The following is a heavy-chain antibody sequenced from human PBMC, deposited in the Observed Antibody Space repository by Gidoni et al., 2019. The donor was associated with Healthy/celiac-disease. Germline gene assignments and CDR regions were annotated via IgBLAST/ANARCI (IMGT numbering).Heavy chain of an antibody. V-gene: IGHV1-24*01. CDR1: GYTLTELS. J-gene: IGHJ6*02. CDR3: ATVLVVPAAINYYYYYGMDV. D-gene: IGHD2-2*01. CDR2: FVPEDGET. Sequence: QVQLVQSGAEVKKPGASVKVSCKVSGYTLTELSLHWVRQAPGKGLEWMGGFVPEDGETIYAQKFQGRVTMTEDTSTDTAYMELSSLRSEDTAVYYCATVLVVPAAINYYYYYGMDVWGQGTTVTVSS.